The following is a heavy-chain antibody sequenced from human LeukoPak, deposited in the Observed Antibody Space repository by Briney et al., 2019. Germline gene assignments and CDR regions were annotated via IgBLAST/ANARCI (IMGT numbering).Heavy chain of an antibody. J-gene: IGHJ3*02. CDR3: ARGGITGTTRGPTRLNDAFDI. D-gene: IGHD1-20*01. Sequence: EASVTVSFTASGYTFTGYYMHWVRQAPGQGLEWMGWINPNSGGTNYAQKFQGWVTMTRDTSISTAYMELSRLRSDDTAVYYCARGGITGTTRGPTRLNDAFDIWGQGTMVTVSS. CDR1: GYTFTGYY. V-gene: IGHV1-2*04. CDR2: INPNSGGT.